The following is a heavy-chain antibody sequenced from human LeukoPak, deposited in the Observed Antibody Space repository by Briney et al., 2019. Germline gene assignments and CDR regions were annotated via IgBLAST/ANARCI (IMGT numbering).Heavy chain of an antibody. D-gene: IGHD2-2*01. J-gene: IGHJ4*02. CDR3: AKDPPLGDIVVVPDYYFDY. V-gene: IGHV3-23*01. CDR2: ISGSGGST. CDR1: GFTFSSYA. Sequence: GGSLRLSCAASGFTFSSYAMSWVRQAPGKGLEWVSAISGSGGSTYYADSVKGRFTISRDNSKNTLYLQMNSLRAEDTAVYYCAKDPPLGDIVVVPDYYFDYWGQGTLVTASS.